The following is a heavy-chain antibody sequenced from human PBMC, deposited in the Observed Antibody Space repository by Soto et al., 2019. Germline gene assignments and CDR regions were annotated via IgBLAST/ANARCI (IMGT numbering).Heavy chain of an antibody. V-gene: IGHV3-21*01. CDR2: ISSSSSYI. CDR1: GFTFSSYS. Sequence: GGSLRLSCAASGFTFSSYSMNWVRQAPGKGLEWVSSISSSSSYIYYADSVKGRFTISRDNAKNSLYLQMNSLRAEDTAVYYCAREGRYSYGYFDYWGQGTLVTAPQ. J-gene: IGHJ4*02. D-gene: IGHD5-18*01. CDR3: AREGRYSYGYFDY.